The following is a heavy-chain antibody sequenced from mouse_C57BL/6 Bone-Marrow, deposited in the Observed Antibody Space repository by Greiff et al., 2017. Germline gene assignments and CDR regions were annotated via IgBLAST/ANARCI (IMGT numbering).Heavy chain of an antibody. Sequence: QVQLQQSGSELRSPGSSVKLSCKDFDSEVFPIAYMSWVRQKPGHGFEWIGGILPSIGRTFYGEKFEDKATMDADTLSNAAYLELDSLTSGDSAIYYCARETAGGCDYWGQGTTLTVSA. CDR2: ILPSIGRT. J-gene: IGHJ2*01. CDR1: DSEVFPIAY. CDR3: ARETAGGCDY. V-gene: IGHV15-2*01. D-gene: IGHD3-2*01.